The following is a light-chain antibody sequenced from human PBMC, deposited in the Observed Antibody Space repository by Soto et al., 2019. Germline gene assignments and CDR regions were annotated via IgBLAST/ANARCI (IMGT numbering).Light chain of an antibody. J-gene: IGKJ1*01. CDR2: RAS. V-gene: IGKV3-15*01. CDR1: QSLGGN. Sequence: EIVMTQSPATLAVSPGDTATLSCRASQSLGGNLAWYQQKPGQAPRLLXFRASRRATGVPARFSAIASGTEFTLTIRGLQSDDFAVYYGQQYNNWPPWTFGPGTKVDIK. CDR3: QQYNNWPPWT.